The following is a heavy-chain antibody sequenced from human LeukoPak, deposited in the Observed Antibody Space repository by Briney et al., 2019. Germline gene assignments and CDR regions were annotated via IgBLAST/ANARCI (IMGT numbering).Heavy chain of an antibody. CDR2: VSYTGTTI. CDR3: ARDQTQIDY. J-gene: IGHJ4*02. V-gene: IGHV3-11*01. CDR1: GFTLSGYY. Sequence: GGSLRLSCAASGFTLSGYYMSWIRQAPGKGLEWISYVSYTGTTIYYTDSVKGRFTISRDNAKNSLYLQMNSLRAEDTAVYYCARDQTQIDYWGQGTLVTVSS.